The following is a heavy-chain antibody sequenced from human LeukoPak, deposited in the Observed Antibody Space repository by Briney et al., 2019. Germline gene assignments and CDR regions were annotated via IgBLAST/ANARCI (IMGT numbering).Heavy chain of an antibody. D-gene: IGHD2-15*01. J-gene: IGHJ4*02. CDR2: INPNSGVT. CDR1: GYTFTAYY. CDR3: ARGYCSGGSCPFDS. Sequence: GASVKVSCKASGYTFTAYYMHWVRQAPGQGLEWMGWINPNSGVTNYAQNFQGRVTMTRDTSITTAYMELSRLRSDDSAVYYCARGYCSGGSCPFDSWGQGTLVTVSP. V-gene: IGHV1-2*02.